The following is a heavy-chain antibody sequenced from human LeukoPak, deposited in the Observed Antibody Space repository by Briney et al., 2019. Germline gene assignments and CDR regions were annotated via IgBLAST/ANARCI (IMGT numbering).Heavy chain of an antibody. CDR2: IYYSGST. CDR1: GGSISSSSYY. J-gene: IGHJ5*02. D-gene: IGHD2-15*01. Sequence: PSETLSLTCTVSGGSISSSSYYWGWIRQPPGKGLEWIGRIYYSGSTYYNPSLKSRVTISIDTSKNQFSLKLSSVTAADTAVYYCARESGLYCSGGSCYSRAQRWFDPWGQGTLVTISS. CDR3: ARESGLYCSGGSCYSRAQRWFDP. V-gene: IGHV4-39*07.